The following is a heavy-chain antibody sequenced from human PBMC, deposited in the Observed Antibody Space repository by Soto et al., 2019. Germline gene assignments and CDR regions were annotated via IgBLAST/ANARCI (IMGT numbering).Heavy chain of an antibody. CDR2: IRSKRNNYAT. V-gene: IGHV3-73*01. CDR1: GFAFSGFA. D-gene: IGHD3-10*01. J-gene: IGHJ5*02. CDR3: VRFSASLRSWFDT. Sequence: GGSLRLSCAASGFAFSGFAMHWVRQASGTGLEWLGRIRSKRNNYATTYAESVKGRFTISRDDSKSMAFLQMDSLKIEDTAMYFCVRFSASLRSWFDTWGQGTLVTVSS.